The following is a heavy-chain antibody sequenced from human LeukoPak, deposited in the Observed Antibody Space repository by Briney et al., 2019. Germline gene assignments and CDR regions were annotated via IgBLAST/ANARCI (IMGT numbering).Heavy chain of an antibody. D-gene: IGHD6-25*01. Sequence: GASVKVSCKASGYTFTSYGISWVRQAPGQGLEWMGWVSAYNGNTNYAQKFQGRVTTTTDTPTSTVYMELRSLRSDDTAVYYCGRHDGGSGWPWLGIDYWGQGTLVTVSS. CDR1: GYTFTSYG. CDR2: VSAYNGNT. V-gene: IGHV1-18*01. J-gene: IGHJ4*02. CDR3: GRHDGGSGWPWLGIDY.